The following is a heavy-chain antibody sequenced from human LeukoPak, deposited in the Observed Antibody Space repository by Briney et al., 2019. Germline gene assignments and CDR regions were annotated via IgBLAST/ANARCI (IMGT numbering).Heavy chain of an antibody. CDR1: GGSISHKY. CDR3: ARDNSWYNWNGGGNSWFDP. J-gene: IGHJ5*02. D-gene: IGHD1-20*01. CDR2: IYYSGST. V-gene: IGHV4-59*01. Sequence: PSETLSLICTLSGGSISHKYWRWIRHPPGKGLEWLGYIYYSGSTNYNPPLKSRVTILVDTSKNQFSLKLSSVTAADTAVYYCARDNSWYNWNGGGNSWFDPWGQGTLVTVSS.